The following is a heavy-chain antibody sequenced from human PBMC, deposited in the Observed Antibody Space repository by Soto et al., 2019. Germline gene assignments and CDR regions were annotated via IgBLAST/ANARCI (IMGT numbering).Heavy chain of an antibody. CDR2: FDPEDGET. Sequence: ASVKVSCKVSGYTLTELSMHWVRQAPGKGLEWMGGFDPEDGETIYAQKFQGRVTMTEDTSTDTAYMELSSLRSEDTAVYYCATDGIVGATRDSVYYFDYWGQGTLVTVSS. V-gene: IGHV1-24*01. CDR3: ATDGIVGATRDSVYYFDY. D-gene: IGHD1-26*01. J-gene: IGHJ4*02. CDR1: GYTLTELS.